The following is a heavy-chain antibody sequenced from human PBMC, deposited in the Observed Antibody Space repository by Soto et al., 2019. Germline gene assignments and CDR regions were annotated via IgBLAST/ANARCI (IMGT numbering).Heavy chain of an antibody. CDR1: GGSISSSSYY. Sequence: SETRSLTWTVSGGSISSSSYYWVWIRQPPGKGLEWIGSIYYSGSTYYNPSLKSRVTISVDTSKNQFSLKLSSVTAADTAVYYCARGRYSSSHFDYWGQGTLVTVSS. CDR3: ARGRYSSSHFDY. CDR2: IYYSGST. V-gene: IGHV4-39*01. J-gene: IGHJ4*02. D-gene: IGHD6-13*01.